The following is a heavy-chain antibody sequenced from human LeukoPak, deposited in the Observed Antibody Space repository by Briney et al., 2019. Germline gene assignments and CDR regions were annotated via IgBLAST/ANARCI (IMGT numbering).Heavy chain of an antibody. J-gene: IGHJ6*03. CDR3: ARSGSAYYYYYMDV. Sequence: SETLSLTCTVSGGSISSYYWSWIRQPPGKGLEWIGYIYYTGSTNYNPSLKRRVTISVDTSKNQFSLKLSSVTAADTAVYYCARSGSAYYYYYMDVWGKGTTVTVSS. D-gene: IGHD6-25*01. CDR1: GGSISSYY. CDR2: IYYTGST. V-gene: IGHV4-59*01.